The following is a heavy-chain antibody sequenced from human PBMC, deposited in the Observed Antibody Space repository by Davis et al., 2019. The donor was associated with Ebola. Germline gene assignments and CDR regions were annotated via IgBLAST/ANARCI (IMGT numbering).Heavy chain of an antibody. Sequence: GESLKISCAASGFTFSSYGMHWVRQAPGKGLEWVAVISYDGSNKYCADSVKGRFTVSRDNSKNTLYLQMNSLRAEDTAVYYCAKDLGITGTPFDYWGQGTLVTVSS. D-gene: IGHD1-20*01. CDR1: GFTFSSYG. V-gene: IGHV3-30*18. J-gene: IGHJ4*02. CDR2: ISYDGSNK. CDR3: AKDLGITGTPFDY.